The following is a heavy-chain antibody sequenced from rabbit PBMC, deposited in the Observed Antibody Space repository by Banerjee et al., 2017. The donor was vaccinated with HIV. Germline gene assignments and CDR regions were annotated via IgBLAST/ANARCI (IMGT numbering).Heavy chain of an antibody. Sequence: QEQLVESGGGLVQPGGSLTLSCKASGFSFSSGYYMCWVRQAPGKGLEWIGCIGTGSGSTWYATWAKGRFTISRTSSTTVALQMTSLTAADTATYFCARAHRSSWFDYGMDLWGPGTLVTVS. V-gene: IGHV1S45*01. CDR2: IGTGSGST. D-gene: IGHD8-1*01. CDR3: ARAHRSSWFDYGMDL. J-gene: IGHJ6*01. CDR1: GFSFSSGYY.